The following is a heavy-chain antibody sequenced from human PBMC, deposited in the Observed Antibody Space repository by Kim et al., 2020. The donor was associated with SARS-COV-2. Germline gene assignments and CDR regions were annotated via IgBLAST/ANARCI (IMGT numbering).Heavy chain of an antibody. CDR3: ARENGDSSSWLNWFDP. J-gene: IGHJ5*02. Sequence: ASVKVSCKASGYTFTSYGISWVRQAPGQGLEWMGWISAYNGNTNYAQKLQGRVTMTTDTSTSTAYMELRSLRSDDTAVYYCARENGDSSSWLNWFDPWGQGTLVTVSS. CDR2: ISAYNGNT. CDR1: GYTFTSYG. D-gene: IGHD6-13*01. V-gene: IGHV1-18*01.